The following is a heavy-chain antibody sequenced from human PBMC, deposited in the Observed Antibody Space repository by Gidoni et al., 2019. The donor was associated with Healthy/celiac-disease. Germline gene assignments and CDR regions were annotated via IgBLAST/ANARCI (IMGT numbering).Heavy chain of an antibody. V-gene: IGHV4-30-4*01. D-gene: IGHD5-12*01. CDR1: GGSISSGDYY. J-gene: IGHJ4*02. Sequence: QVQLQESGPGLGKPSRTMSLTCTVSGGSISSGDYYWSWIRQPPGKGLEWIGYIYYSGSTYYNPSLKSRVTISVDTSNNQFSLKLSSVTAADTAVYYCARGDVEMATMKSDYWGQGTLVTVSS. CDR2: IYYSGST. CDR3: ARGDVEMATMKSDY.